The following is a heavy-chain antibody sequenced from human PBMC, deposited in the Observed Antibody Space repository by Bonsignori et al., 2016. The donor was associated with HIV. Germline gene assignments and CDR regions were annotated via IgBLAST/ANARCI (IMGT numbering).Heavy chain of an antibody. D-gene: IGHD6-13*01. Sequence: GESLKISCAASGFTFSSYWMSWVRQAPGKGLEWVANIKQDGSEKYYVDSVKGRFTISRDNAKNSLYLQMNSLRAEDTAVYYCARVEAAAPTSAEYFQHWGQGTLVTVSS. CDR2: IKQDGSEK. V-gene: IGHV3-7*03. CDR3: ARVEAAAPTSAEYFQH. CDR1: GFTFSSYW. J-gene: IGHJ1*01.